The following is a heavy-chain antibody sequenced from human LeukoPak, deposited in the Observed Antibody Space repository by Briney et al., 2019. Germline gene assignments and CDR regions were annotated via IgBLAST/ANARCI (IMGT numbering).Heavy chain of an antibody. CDR3: ASPRGDDSGGYYTWYFHH. Sequence: SQTLSLTCTVSGGSASSGGYYWSWIRQPPGKGLEWIGSGSTYYNPSLKSRVTISVDTSKNQFSLKLSSVTAADTAVYFCASPRGDDSGGYYTWYFHHWGQGILVTVSS. V-gene: IGHV4-30-2*01. J-gene: IGHJ1*01. D-gene: IGHD3-22*01. CDR2: SGST. CDR1: GGSASSGGYY.